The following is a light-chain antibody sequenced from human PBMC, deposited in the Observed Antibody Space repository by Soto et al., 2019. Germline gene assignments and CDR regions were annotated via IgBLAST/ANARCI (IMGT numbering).Light chain of an antibody. Sequence: QSVLTQPPSASGAPGQRVTISCSGSASNIGSNTVSWFQQLPGTAPKLLIYSNNQRPSGVPDRFSGFKPDTSASLDISGLQSEDEADYYCATWDDSLNGWVFGGGTKLTVL. CDR3: ATWDDSLNGWV. CDR1: ASNIGSNT. CDR2: SNN. V-gene: IGLV1-44*01. J-gene: IGLJ3*02.